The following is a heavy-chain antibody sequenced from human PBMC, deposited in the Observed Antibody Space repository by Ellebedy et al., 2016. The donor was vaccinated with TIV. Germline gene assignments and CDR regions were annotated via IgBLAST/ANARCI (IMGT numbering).Heavy chain of an antibody. CDR1: GFNLSTSD. D-gene: IGHD6-25*01. CDR2: YSGFKE. V-gene: IGHV3-33*07. CDR3: ATDSGGDYRQALGY. Sequence: PGGSLRLSCAASGFNLSTSDMYWVRQAPGKGLEWVASYSGFKEIYVDSVKGRFTISRDNSKNTMFLQMNSLRAEDTALYYCATDSGGDYRQALGYWGQGTLVTVSS. J-gene: IGHJ4*02.